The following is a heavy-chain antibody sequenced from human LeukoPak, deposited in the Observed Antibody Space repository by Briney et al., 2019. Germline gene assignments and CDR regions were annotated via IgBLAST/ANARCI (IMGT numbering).Heavy chain of an antibody. CDR2: ISASGDST. Sequence: GGSLRLSCAASGFTFSSYAMSWVRQAPGKGLEWVSAISASGDSTCYADSVKGRFTISRDNSKNTLYLQMNSLRAEDTAVYYCAKRGTSSRVDYWGQGTLVTVSS. CDR1: GFTFSSYA. D-gene: IGHD2-2*01. J-gene: IGHJ4*02. V-gene: IGHV3-23*01. CDR3: AKRGTSSRVDY.